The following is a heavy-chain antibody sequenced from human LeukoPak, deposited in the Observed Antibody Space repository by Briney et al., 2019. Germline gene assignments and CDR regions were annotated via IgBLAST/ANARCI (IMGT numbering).Heavy chain of an antibody. J-gene: IGHJ6*03. D-gene: IGHD3-3*01. CDR2: ISAYNGNT. CDR1: GYTFTSYG. Sequence: ASVKVSCKASGYTFTSYGISWVRQAPGQGLEWMGWISAYNGNTNYAQKFQGRVTMTRDTSISTAYMELSRLRSDDTAVYYCARGAYDFWSGYPMSDYYYYMDVWGKGTTVTVSS. V-gene: IGHV1-18*01. CDR3: ARGAYDFWSGYPMSDYYYYMDV.